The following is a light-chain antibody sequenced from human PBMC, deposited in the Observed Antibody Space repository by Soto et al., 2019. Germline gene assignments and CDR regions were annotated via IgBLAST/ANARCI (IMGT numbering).Light chain of an antibody. Sequence: EIVLTQYPGTLSLSPGERATLSCRASQSVSSKYLARYQQKPGQAPRVLIYGTSIRASGVPERFSGGGSGTDFTLTITRLEPEDFAVYYCQQYGSSLFTFGPGTKVDFK. J-gene: IGKJ3*01. CDR2: GTS. V-gene: IGKV3-20*01. CDR1: QSVSSKY. CDR3: QQYGSSLFT.